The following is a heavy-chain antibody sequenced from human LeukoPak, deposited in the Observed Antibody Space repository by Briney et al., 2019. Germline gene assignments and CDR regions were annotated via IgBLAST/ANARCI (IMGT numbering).Heavy chain of an antibody. D-gene: IGHD3/OR15-3a*01. CDR3: ARSDSNWFDP. CDR1: GYSFTSYW. CDR2: IIPIFGTA. J-gene: IGHJ5*02. Sequence: KISCKGSGYSFTSYWISWVRQAPGQGLEWMGGIIPIFGTANYAQKFQGRVTITADESTSTAYMELSSLRSEDTAVYYCARSDSNWFDPWGQGTLVTVSS. V-gene: IGHV1-69*01.